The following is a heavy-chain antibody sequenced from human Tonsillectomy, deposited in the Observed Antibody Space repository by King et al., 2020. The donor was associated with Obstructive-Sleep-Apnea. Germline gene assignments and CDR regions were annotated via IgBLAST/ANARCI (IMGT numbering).Heavy chain of an antibody. CDR3: ARDPYSYFDY. CDR1: GGSISSSNYY. Sequence: LQLQESGPGLVKPSETLSLTCTVSGGSISSSNYYWGWIRQPPGKGLEWIGSVYYSGSTYYNPSLKSRVTISVDTSKNQFSLKLSSVTAADTAVYYCARDPYSYFDYWGQGTLVTVSS. D-gene: IGHD5-12*01. CDR2: VYYSGST. V-gene: IGHV4-39*07. J-gene: IGHJ4*02.